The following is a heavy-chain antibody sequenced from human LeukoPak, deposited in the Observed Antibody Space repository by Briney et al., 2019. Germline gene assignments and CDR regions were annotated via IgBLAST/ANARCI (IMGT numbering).Heavy chain of an antibody. CDR2: ITSPVGRM. V-gene: IGHV3-21*01. Sequence: PGGSLRLSCAASGFTFSTYSMSWVRQAPGKGLEWVSSITSPVGRMYYADSLKGQITISRDNARSTLYLQMNSLRAEDTAVYYCATDGRSSGWYGFDYWGQGILVTVSS. J-gene: IGHJ4*02. CDR3: ATDGRSSGWYGFDY. CDR1: GFTFSTYS. D-gene: IGHD6-19*01.